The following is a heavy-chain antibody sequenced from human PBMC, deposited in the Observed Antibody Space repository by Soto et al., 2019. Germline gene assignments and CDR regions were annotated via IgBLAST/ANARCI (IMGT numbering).Heavy chain of an antibody. J-gene: IGHJ5*02. CDR1: GGTFSSYA. V-gene: IGHV1-69*06. D-gene: IGHD2-2*01. CDR2: IIPIFGTA. CDR3: ARVVPAATVLGGNWFDP. Sequence: GASVKVSCKASGGTFSSYAISWVRQAPGQGLEWMGGIIPIFGTANYAQKFQGRVTITADKSTSTAYMELSSLRSEDTAVYYCARVVPAATVLGGNWFDPWGQGTLVTVSS.